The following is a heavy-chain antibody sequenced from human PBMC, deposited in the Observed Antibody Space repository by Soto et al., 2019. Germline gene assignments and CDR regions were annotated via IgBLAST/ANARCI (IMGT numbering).Heavy chain of an antibody. V-gene: IGHV1-69*06. J-gene: IGHJ4*02. CDR1: GGTFNSYT. CDR2: VVPMYDSV. D-gene: IGHD1-26*01. Sequence: SVKVSCKASGGTFNSYTINWVRQAPGRGLEWVGQVVPMYDSVNYAENFQGRVTITADKSTKTAYMELTSLRSEDTALYFCASWRSYSGSYCFDYWGQGTLVTVSS. CDR3: ASWRSYSGSYCFDY.